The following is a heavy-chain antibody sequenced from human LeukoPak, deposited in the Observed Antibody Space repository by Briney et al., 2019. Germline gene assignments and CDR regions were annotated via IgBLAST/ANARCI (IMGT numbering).Heavy chain of an antibody. CDR1: GFTFSSYG. J-gene: IGHJ4*02. Sequence: PGGSLRLSCAASGFTFSSYGMHWVRQAPGKGLEWVAVIWYDGSNKYYADSVKGRFTISRDNSKNTLYLHMNSLRADDTAVYYCAKVDIPMGRLINSWGQGTLVSVSS. CDR3: AKVDIPMGRLINS. CDR2: IWYDGSNK. D-gene: IGHD5-18*01. V-gene: IGHV3-33*06.